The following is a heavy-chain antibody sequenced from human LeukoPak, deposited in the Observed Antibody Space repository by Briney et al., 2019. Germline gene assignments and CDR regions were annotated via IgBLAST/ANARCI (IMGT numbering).Heavy chain of an antibody. CDR2: IYYSGST. Sequence: PSETLSLTCTVSGDSTSNFYWNWIRQSPGKGLEWTGYIYYSGSTNYNPSLNSRVTISVDTSKNQFSLRLSSVTAADTAIYYCAGAVSGRFDYWGQGTLVTVSS. CDR1: GDSTSNFY. J-gene: IGHJ4*02. D-gene: IGHD6-19*01. CDR3: AGAVSGRFDY. V-gene: IGHV4-59*08.